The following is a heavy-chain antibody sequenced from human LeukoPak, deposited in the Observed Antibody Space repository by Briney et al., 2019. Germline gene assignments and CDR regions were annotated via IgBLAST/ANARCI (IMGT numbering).Heavy chain of an antibody. CDR3: ARDRGIRGTNWFDS. CDR2: INPGAGST. V-gene: IGHV1-46*04. CDR1: GYTFTHYY. D-gene: IGHD3-10*01. Sequence: GASVKVSCKASGYTFTHYYIHWVRQAPGQGLEWMGIINPGAGSTTYAQKLQGRVSMTWDTSTSTVYMQLSSLRSEDTAVYYCARDRGIRGTNWFDSWGQGTLVFVSS. J-gene: IGHJ5*01.